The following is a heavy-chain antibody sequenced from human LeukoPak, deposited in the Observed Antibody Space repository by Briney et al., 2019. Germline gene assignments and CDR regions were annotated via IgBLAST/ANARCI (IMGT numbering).Heavy chain of an antibody. CDR2: IKSDGTST. CDR3: AILQLGG. CDR1: GFTVSTYW. Sequence: GGSLRLSCAVPGFTVSTYWMDWVRQAPGKGLVWVSRIKSDGTSTSYADSVKGRFTISRENAKNMLYLQMNSLRPEDTALYYCAILQLGGWGQGTLVTVSS. D-gene: IGHD7-27*01. V-gene: IGHV3-74*01. J-gene: IGHJ4*02.